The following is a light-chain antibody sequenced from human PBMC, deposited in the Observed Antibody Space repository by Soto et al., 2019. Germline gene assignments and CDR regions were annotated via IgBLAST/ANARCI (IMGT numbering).Light chain of an antibody. V-gene: IGKV1-39*01. Sequence: DIQVTPSPSTLSASVVDIVTITCLASQTISSWLAWYQQKPGKAPKLLIYAASSLQSGVPSRFSGSGSGTDFTLTIRSLQPEDFATYYCQQSYSTPSFNFGGGNRVDIK. CDR1: QTISSW. J-gene: IGKJ4*01. CDR3: QQSYSTPSFN. CDR2: AAS.